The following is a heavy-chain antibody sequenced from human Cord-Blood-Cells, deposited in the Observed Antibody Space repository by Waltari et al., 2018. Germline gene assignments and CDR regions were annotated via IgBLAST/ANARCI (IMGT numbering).Heavy chain of an antibody. CDR2: IYHSGST. Sequence: QVQLQESGPGLVKPSATLSLTCTVSVYSISRGYYWGWIRQPPGKGLEWIGSIYHSGSTYYNPSLKSRGTISVDTSKNQFSLKLSSVTAADTAVYYCAWSMGDRNAFDIWGQGTMVTVSS. D-gene: IGHD3-16*01. CDR3: AWSMGDRNAFDI. V-gene: IGHV4-38-2*02. CDR1: VYSISRGYY. J-gene: IGHJ3*02.